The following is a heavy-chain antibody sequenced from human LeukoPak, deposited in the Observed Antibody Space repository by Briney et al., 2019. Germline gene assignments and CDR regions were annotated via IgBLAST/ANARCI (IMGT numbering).Heavy chain of an antibody. D-gene: IGHD3-3*01. J-gene: IGHJ4*02. CDR3: ARVADFWSGYPFDY. Sequence: SETLPLTCTVSGGSISSYYWSWIRQPAGKGLEWIGRIYTSGSTNYNPSLKSRVTMSVDTSKNQFSLKLSSVTAADTAVYYCARVADFWSGYPFDYWGQGTLVTVSS. CDR2: IYTSGST. CDR1: GGSISSYY. V-gene: IGHV4-4*07.